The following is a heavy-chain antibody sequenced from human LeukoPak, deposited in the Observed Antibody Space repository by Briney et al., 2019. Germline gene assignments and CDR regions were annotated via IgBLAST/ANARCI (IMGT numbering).Heavy chain of an antibody. Sequence: TSVKVSCKASGFTFTSSAMQWVRQARGQRLEWIGWIVAGSGNTNYAQKFQERVTITRDMSTSTAYMELSSLRSEDTAVYYCASRPLRYYYYGMDVWGQGTTVTVSS. CDR3: ASRPLRYYYYGMDV. CDR2: IVAGSGNT. V-gene: IGHV1-58*02. J-gene: IGHJ6*02. D-gene: IGHD3-16*01. CDR1: GFTFTSSA.